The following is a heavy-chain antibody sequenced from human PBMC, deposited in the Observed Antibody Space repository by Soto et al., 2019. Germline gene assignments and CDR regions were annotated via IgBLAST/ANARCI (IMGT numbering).Heavy chain of an antibody. J-gene: IGHJ4*02. CDR3: ARDLEYSSSSFTEHFDY. CDR2: ISAYNGNT. Sequence: ASVTVSCQASGYTFTSYGISWVRQAPGQGLEWMGWISAYNGNTNYAQKLQGRVTMTTDTSTSTAYMELRSLRSDDTAVYYCARDLEYSSSSFTEHFDYWGQGTLVTVSS. V-gene: IGHV1-18*01. CDR1: GYTFTSYG. D-gene: IGHD6-6*01.